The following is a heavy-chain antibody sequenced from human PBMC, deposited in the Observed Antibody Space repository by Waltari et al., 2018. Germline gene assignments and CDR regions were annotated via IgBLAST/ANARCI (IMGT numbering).Heavy chain of an antibody. V-gene: IGHV1-69*05. CDR2: ISPIFGTA. J-gene: IGHJ3*02. D-gene: IGHD4-17*01. CDR3: ARDGGDYVPFDI. CDR1: GGTFSSYA. Sequence: QVQLVQSGAEVKKPGSSVKVSCKASGGTFSSYAISWVRQAPGQGLEWMGRISPIFGTANYAQKCQGRVTITRNTSISTAYMELSSLRSEDTAVYYCARDGGDYVPFDIWGQGTMVTVSS.